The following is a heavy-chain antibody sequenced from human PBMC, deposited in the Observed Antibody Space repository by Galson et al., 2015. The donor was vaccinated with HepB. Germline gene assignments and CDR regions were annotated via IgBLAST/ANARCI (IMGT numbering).Heavy chain of an antibody. J-gene: IGHJ4*02. V-gene: IGHV4-38-2*02. CDR1: GYSISSGYY. Sequence: LSLTCTVSGYSISSGYYWGWIRQPPGKGLEWSGSIYHSGSTYYNPSLKSRVTISVDTSKNQFSLKLSSVTAADTAVYYCATYYYDSSGYLYYFDYWGQGTLVTVSS. CDR2: IYHSGST. D-gene: IGHD3-22*01. CDR3: ATYYYDSSGYLYYFDY.